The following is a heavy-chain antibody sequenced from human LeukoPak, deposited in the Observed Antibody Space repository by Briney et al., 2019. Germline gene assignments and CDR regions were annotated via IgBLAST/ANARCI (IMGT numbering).Heavy chain of an antibody. CDR2: ISYDGNYK. Sequence: GGSLRLSCVASGFIFSSYALHWVRQTPGKGLEWVTVISYDGNYKYYADSVKGRFTISRDNSKNTLFLQMNSLRPEDTAVYYCARGEYDLLTGVYDTYGIDVWGQGTTVTVSS. CDR1: GFIFSSYA. V-gene: IGHV3-30-3*01. J-gene: IGHJ6*02. CDR3: ARGEYDLLTGVYDTYGIDV. D-gene: IGHD3-9*01.